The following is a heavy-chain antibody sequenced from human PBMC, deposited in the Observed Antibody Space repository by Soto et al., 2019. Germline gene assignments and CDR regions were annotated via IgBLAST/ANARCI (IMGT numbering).Heavy chain of an antibody. J-gene: IGHJ4*02. CDR1: GGSISSSNW. CDR2: IYHSGST. D-gene: IGHD4-17*01. CDR3: ARVSRGDYHFDY. Sequence: QVQLQESGPGLVKPSGTLSLTCAVSGGSISSSNWWSWVRQPPGKGLEWIGEIYHSGSTNYNPSLKIRVTIPVDNSKNQFSLKLSSVTAADTAVYYCARVSRGDYHFDYWGQGTLVTVSS. V-gene: IGHV4-4*02.